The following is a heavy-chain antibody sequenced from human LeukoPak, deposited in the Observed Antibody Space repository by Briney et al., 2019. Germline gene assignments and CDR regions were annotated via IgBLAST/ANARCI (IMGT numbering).Heavy chain of an antibody. D-gene: IGHD6-19*01. V-gene: IGHV3-66*02. J-gene: IGHJ4*02. CDR2: VYSDGTT. CDR3: ARGAGWNYFDY. Sequence: GGSLRLSCACSGFTVSSNYMSWVRQAPGKGLEWVSVVYSDGTTYYADSVRGRFTTSRDNSKNTLSLQMNSLRAEDTAVYYCARGAGWNYFDYWGQGTLVTVSS. CDR1: GFTVSSNY.